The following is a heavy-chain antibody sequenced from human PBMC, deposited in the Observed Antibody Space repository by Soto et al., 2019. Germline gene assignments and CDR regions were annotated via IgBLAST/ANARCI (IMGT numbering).Heavy chain of an antibody. Sequence: GGSLRLSCAASGFTFSSYDIHWVRQATGKGLEWVSAIGTAGDTYYPGSVKGRFTISRENAKNSLYLQMNSLRAEDTAVYYCARETSSGGVGSFDYWGQGTLVTVSS. D-gene: IGHD6-19*01. CDR2: IGTAGDT. V-gene: IGHV3-13*01. CDR3: ARETSSGGVGSFDY. CDR1: GFTFSSYD. J-gene: IGHJ4*02.